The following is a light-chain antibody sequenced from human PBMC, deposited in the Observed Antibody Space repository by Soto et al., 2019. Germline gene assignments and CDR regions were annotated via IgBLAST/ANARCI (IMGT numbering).Light chain of an antibody. Sequence: EIVMTQSPGFLSVSPGERVTLSCSASHSINRNLAWYQQKPGQGPRLLIYSASTRSAGIPPRFSGRGSGTEFTLTISSLQSEDFAVYYCQQCDNWPLLFGGGTKVGSK. V-gene: IGKV3-15*01. J-gene: IGKJ4*02. CDR1: HSINRN. CDR3: QQCDNWPLL. CDR2: SAS.